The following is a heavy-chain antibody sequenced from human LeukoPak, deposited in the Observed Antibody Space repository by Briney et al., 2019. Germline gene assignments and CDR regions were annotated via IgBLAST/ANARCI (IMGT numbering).Heavy chain of an antibody. CDR3: ARDLKMGYSSGRYSWGTGSSNDY. D-gene: IGHD6-19*01. CDR2: INIYNDNT. CDR1: GYTFTSYG. V-gene: IGHV1-18*01. J-gene: IGHJ4*02. Sequence: ASVKVSCKASGYTFTSYGISWVRQAPGQGLEWMGWINIYNDNTNYAQKLQGRVTMTTDTSTSTAYMALRSLRSDDTAVYYCARDLKMGYSSGRYSWGTGSSNDYWGQGTLVTVSS.